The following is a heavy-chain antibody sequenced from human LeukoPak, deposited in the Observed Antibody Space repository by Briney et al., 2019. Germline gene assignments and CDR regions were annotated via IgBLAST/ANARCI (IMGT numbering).Heavy chain of an antibody. Sequence: TGGSLRLSCAASGFTFSTYWMSWVRQAPGKGLEWLANIKQDGSEQYYADSVRGRFIVSRDNAKNSLFLQMNSLSAEDTSVYYCARDKDPYTTSWNGPFDIWGQGTMVTVSS. CDR2: IKQDGSEQ. V-gene: IGHV3-7*01. D-gene: IGHD3-3*01. J-gene: IGHJ3*02. CDR3: ARDKDPYTTSWNGPFDI. CDR1: GFTFSTYW.